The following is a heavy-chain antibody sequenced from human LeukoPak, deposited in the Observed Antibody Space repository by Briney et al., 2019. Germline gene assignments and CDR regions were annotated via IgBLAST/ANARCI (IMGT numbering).Heavy chain of an antibody. CDR3: ARDGQQLAPYAMDV. J-gene: IGHJ6*02. V-gene: IGHV3-7*01. D-gene: IGHD6-13*01. CDR1: GFTFSKYW. Sequence: GGSLGLSCVGSGFTFSKYWMNWVRQAPGKGLEWVANIKEDGSQIYYVDSVKGRFTTSRDNSKNTVYLQMNSLRAEDTAVYFCARDGQQLAPYAMDVWGQGTTVTVSS. CDR2: IKEDGSQI.